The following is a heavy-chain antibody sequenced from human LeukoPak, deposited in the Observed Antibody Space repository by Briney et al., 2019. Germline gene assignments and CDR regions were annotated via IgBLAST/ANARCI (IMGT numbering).Heavy chain of an antibody. CDR1: GYSISSGYY. D-gene: IGHD3-22*01. V-gene: IGHV4-38-2*02. CDR3: ARERSWDTYYYDSSGYPNYYYYMDV. Sequence: SETLSLTCTVSGYSISSGYYWGWIRRPPGKGLEWIGSIYHSGSTYYNPSLKSRVTISVDTSKNQFSLKLSSVTAADTAVYYCARERSWDTYYYDSSGYPNYYYYMDVWGKGTTVTVSS. CDR2: IYHSGST. J-gene: IGHJ6*03.